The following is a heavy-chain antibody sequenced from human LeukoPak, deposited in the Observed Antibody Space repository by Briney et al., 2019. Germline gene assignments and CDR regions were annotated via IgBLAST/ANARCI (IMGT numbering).Heavy chain of an antibody. CDR1: GYSFTSYW. D-gene: IGHD1-26*01. Sequence: GESLKISCKGSGYSFTSYWIGWVRQMPGKGLEWMGIIYPGDSDTRYSPSFQGQVTISADKSISTAYLQWSSLKASDTAMYYCARDPGASGSYWSSPYYFDYWGQGTLVTVSS. CDR2: IYPGDSDT. CDR3: ARDPGASGSYWSSPYYFDY. V-gene: IGHV5-51*01. J-gene: IGHJ4*02.